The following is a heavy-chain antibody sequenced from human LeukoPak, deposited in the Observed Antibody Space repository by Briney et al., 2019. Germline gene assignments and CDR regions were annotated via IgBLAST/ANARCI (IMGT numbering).Heavy chain of an antibody. D-gene: IGHD2-21*02. Sequence: NPSETLSLTCTVSGVSISSGGYYWSWIRQHPGKGLEWIGYIHYTGSTYYNASLKSRFTISVDTSKNQFSLKLSSVTAADTAVYYCARTYMTSARFDPWGQGTLVTVSS. CDR3: ARTYMTSARFDP. CDR2: IHYTGST. CDR1: GVSISSGGYY. V-gene: IGHV4-31*03. J-gene: IGHJ5*02.